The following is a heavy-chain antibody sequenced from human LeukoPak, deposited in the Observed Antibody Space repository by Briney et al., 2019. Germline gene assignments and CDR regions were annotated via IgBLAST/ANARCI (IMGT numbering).Heavy chain of an antibody. CDR2: INHSGST. Sequence: PSETLSLTCAVYGGSFSGYYWSWIRQPPGKGLEWIGEINHSGSTNYNPSLKSRVTISVDTPKNQFSLKLSSVTAADTAVYYCARGRGLPAAAYYYYGMDVWGKGTTVTVSS. V-gene: IGHV4-34*01. J-gene: IGHJ6*04. D-gene: IGHD2-2*01. CDR3: ARGRGLPAAAYYYYGMDV. CDR1: GGSFSGYY.